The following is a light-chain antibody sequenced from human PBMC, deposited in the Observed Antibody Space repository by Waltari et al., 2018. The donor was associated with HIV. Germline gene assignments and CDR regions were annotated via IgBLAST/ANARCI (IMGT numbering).Light chain of an antibody. CDR2: LNSDGSH. J-gene: IGLJ3*02. CDR3: QTWGTGMV. Sequence: QLVLTQSPSASASLGASVKLTCTLSSGHSNYAIAWHQQPPEQGPRDLMKLNSDGSHYKGDGIPDRFSGSSSGAERYLTISSRQSEDEADYYCQTWGTGMVFGGGTKLTVL. CDR1: SGHSNYA. V-gene: IGLV4-69*01.